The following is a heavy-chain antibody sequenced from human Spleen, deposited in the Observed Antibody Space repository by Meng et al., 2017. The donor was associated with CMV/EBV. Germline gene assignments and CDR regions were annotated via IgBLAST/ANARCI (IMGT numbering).Heavy chain of an antibody. CDR2: IYSGGAT. D-gene: IGHD5-12*01. CDR3: ARDPGLPNGMSV. V-gene: IGHV3-53*01. CDR1: GFTVSNDY. J-gene: IGHJ6*02. Sequence: GGSLRLSCAASGFTVSNDYMSWVRQAPGKGLEWVSVIYSGGATHYADSVKGRFTISRDNSKNTLYLQMNSLRVEDTAVYYCARDPGLPNGMSVWGQGTTVTVSS.